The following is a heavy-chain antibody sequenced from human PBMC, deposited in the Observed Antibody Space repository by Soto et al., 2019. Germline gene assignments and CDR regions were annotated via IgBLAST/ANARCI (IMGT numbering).Heavy chain of an antibody. D-gene: IGHD3-22*01. Sequence: PSETLSLTCAVYGGSFSGYYWSWIRQPSGKGLEWIEEINHSGSTNYNPSLKSRVTISVDTSKNQFSLKLSSVTAADTAVYYCAREARGYYYDSSGSIGYYYYGMDVWGQGTTVTVSS. CDR2: INHSGST. V-gene: IGHV4-34*01. CDR1: GGSFSGYY. CDR3: AREARGYYYDSSGSIGYYYYGMDV. J-gene: IGHJ6*02.